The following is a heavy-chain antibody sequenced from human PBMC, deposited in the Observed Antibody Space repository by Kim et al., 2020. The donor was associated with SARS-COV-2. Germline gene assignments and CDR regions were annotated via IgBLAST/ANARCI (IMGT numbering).Heavy chain of an antibody. J-gene: IGHJ5*02. CDR3: ALNNFGALHWFDP. V-gene: IGHV3-66*01. D-gene: IGHD3-10*01. Sequence: YADSVEGRFNISRDNSKTSRYLQRNSLIAEDTAVYYCALNNFGALHWFDPWGQGTLVTVSS.